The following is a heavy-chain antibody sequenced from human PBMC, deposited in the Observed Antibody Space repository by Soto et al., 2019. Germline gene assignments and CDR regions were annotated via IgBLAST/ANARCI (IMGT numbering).Heavy chain of an antibody. CDR1: GYTFTSYG. V-gene: IGHV1-18*01. CDR3: ARDITDIVATQYYYGMDV. CDR2: ISAYNGNT. J-gene: IGHJ6*02. Sequence: QVQLVQSGAEVKKPGASVKVSCKASGYTFTSYGISWVRQAPGQGLEWMGWISAYNGNTNYAQKLQGRVTMTTDTSTSTAYMELRSLRSDDTAVYCCARDITDIVATQYYYGMDVWGQGTTVTVSS. D-gene: IGHD5-12*01.